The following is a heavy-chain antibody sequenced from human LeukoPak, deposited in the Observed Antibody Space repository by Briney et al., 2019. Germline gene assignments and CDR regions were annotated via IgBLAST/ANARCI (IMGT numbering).Heavy chain of an antibody. CDR2: IIPIFGTA. CDR3: ARSSIPHYYDSSGYYALNAFDI. V-gene: IGHV1-69*05. CDR1: GGTFSSYA. J-gene: IGHJ3*02. D-gene: IGHD3-22*01. Sequence: GASVKVSCKASGGTFSSYAISWVRQAPGQGLEWMGRIIPIFGTANYAQKFQGRVTITTDESTSTAYMELSSLRSEDTAVYYCARSSIPHYYDSSGYYALNAFDIWGQGTMVTVSS.